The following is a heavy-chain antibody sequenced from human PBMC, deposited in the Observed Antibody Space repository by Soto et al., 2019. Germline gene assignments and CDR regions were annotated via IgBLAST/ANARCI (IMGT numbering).Heavy chain of an antibody. CDR3: AKSGVADLDY. CDR1: GFTFSTYA. V-gene: IGHV3-23*01. J-gene: IGHJ1*01. D-gene: IGHD1-26*01. Sequence: EVQLLQSGGGLVQPGGSLRLSCAASGFTFSTYAMAWVRQPPGKGLEWVSTVSGGGDHTYYADSVKGRSTISRDASTNTLYLQMDSLRVEDTAVYYCAKSGVADLDYWGQGAMVTVSS. CDR2: VSGGGDHT.